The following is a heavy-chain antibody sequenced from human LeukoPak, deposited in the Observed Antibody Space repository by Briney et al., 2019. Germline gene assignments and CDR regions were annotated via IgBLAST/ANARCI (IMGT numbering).Heavy chain of an antibody. Sequence: SETLSLTCTVSGGSISSSSYYWGWIRQPAGKGLEWIGRIYTSGSTNYNPSLKSRVTMSVDTSKNQFSLKLSSVTAADTAVYYCARVGSSSWYVEAYFDYWGQGTLVTVSS. CDR2: IYTSGST. CDR3: ARVGSSSWYVEAYFDY. J-gene: IGHJ4*02. V-gene: IGHV4-61*02. CDR1: GGSISSSSYY. D-gene: IGHD6-13*01.